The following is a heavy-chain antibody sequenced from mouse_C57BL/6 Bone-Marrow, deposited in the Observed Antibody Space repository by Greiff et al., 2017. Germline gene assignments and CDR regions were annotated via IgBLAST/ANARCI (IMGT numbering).Heavy chain of an antibody. J-gene: IGHJ2*01. Sequence: EVQLQQSGAELVRPGASVKLSCTASGFNIKDDYMHWVKQRPEQGLEWIGWIDPENGDTEYASKFLGKATITADTSSNTAYLQLSSRTSEDTAVYYCTTPLCNDEGYWGQGTTLTVSS. V-gene: IGHV14-4*01. CDR3: TTPLCNDEGY. CDR1: GFNIKDDY. CDR2: IDPENGDT. D-gene: IGHD6-5*01.